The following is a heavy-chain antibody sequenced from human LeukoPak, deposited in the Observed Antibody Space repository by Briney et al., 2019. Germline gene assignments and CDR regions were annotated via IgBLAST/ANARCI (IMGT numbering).Heavy chain of an antibody. CDR2: INPSSGDT. V-gene: IGHV1-2*02. D-gene: IGHD2-21*01. J-gene: IGHJ6*03. Sequence: ASVKVSCKASGYTFNGYYMHWVRQAPGQGLEWMGWINPSSGDTNYAQKFQGRVTATRDTSISTAYMELSGLTSDDTAVYYCARTAYQFGTYFYYMNVWGKGTTVTVSS. CDR3: ARTAYQFGTYFYYMNV. CDR1: GYTFNGYY.